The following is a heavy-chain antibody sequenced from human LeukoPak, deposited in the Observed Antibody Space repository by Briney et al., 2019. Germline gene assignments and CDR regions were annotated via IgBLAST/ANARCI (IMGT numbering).Heavy chain of an antibody. D-gene: IGHD3-22*01. Sequence: SETLSLTCAVYGGSFSGYYWSWIRQPPGKGLEWIGEINHSGSTNYNPSLKSRVTISVDTSKNQFSLKLSSVTAADTAVYYCARAHPSLRYYDSSGYYDYWGQGTLVTVSS. V-gene: IGHV4-34*01. CDR2: INHSGST. CDR3: ARAHPSLRYYDSSGYYDY. CDR1: GGSFSGYY. J-gene: IGHJ4*02.